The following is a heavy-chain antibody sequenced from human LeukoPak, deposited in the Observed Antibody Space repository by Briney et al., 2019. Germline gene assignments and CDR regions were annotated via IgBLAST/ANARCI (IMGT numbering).Heavy chain of an antibody. J-gene: IGHJ3*02. D-gene: IGHD3-9*01. CDR3: AKVSSPYDILTGYYTLDAFDI. CDR1: GFTFSSYA. V-gene: IGHV3-23*01. CDR2: ISGSGGST. Sequence: GGSLRLSCAASGFTFSSYAMSWVRQAPGKGLEWVSAISGSGGSTYYADSVKGRFTISRDNSEDTLYLQMNSLRAEDTAVYYCAKVSSPYDILTGYYTLDAFDIWGQGTMVTVSS.